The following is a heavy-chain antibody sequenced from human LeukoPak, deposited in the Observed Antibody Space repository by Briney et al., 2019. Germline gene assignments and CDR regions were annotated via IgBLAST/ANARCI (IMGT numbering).Heavy chain of an antibody. CDR1: DLSISSYY. CDR2: IYYSGRT. J-gene: IGHJ5*02. V-gene: IGHV4-59*08. Sequence: PSYTLSLTCTFTDLSISSYYWSSIRHRPGKGLDWVGYIYYSGRTNYNPSLKSRVTISVDTSKNQFSLKVRSVTAADTAVYYCARHVGYGNNWFDPWGQGTLVTVSS. D-gene: IGHD2-2*03. CDR3: ARHVGYGNNWFDP.